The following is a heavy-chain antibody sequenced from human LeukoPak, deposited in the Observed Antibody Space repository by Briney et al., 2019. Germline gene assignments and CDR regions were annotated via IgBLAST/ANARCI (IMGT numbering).Heavy chain of an antibody. D-gene: IGHD1-26*01. Sequence: GGSLRLSCAASGFTFSSYGMHWVRQAPGKGLEWVAFIRYDGSNKYYADSVKGRFTISRDNSKNTLYLQMNSLRAEDTAVYYCARDIVEGSIRWLGFDYWGQGTLVTVSS. J-gene: IGHJ4*02. V-gene: IGHV3-30*02. CDR1: GFTFSSYG. CDR3: ARDIVEGSIRWLGFDY. CDR2: IRYDGSNK.